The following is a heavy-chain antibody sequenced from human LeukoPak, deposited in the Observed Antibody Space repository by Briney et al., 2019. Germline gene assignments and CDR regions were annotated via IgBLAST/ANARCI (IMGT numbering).Heavy chain of an antibody. CDR1: GFTFSSYW. Sequence: GGSLRLSCAASGFTFSSYWMSWVRQAPGKGLEWVANIKQDGSEKYHVDSVKGRFTISRDNAKNSLYLQMNSLRAEDTAVYYCARGGAYCSGGSCYWAYWGQGTLVTVSS. CDR3: ARGGAYCSGGSCYWAY. D-gene: IGHD2-15*01. J-gene: IGHJ4*02. CDR2: IKQDGSEK. V-gene: IGHV3-7*03.